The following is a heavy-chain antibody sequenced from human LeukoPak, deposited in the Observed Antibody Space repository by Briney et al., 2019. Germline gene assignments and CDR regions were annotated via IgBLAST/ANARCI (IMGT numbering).Heavy chain of an antibody. D-gene: IGHD5-24*01. CDR3: AREGTDGQYYFDY. J-gene: IGHJ4*02. CDR1: GFTFSNYG. CDR2: IYSGGST. Sequence: PGGSLRLSCAASGFTFSNYGMNWVRQAPGKGLEWVSVIYSGGSTYYADSVKGRFTISRDNSKDTLYLQMNSLRAEDTAVYYCAREGTDGQYYFDYWGQGTLVTVSS. V-gene: IGHV3-66*01.